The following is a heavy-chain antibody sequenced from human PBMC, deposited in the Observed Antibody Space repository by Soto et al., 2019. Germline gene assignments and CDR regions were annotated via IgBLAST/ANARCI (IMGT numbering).Heavy chain of an antibody. Sequence: EVQLVESGGGLVQPGRSLRLSCAASGFTFDDYAMHWVRQAPGKGLEWVSGISWNSGSIGYADSVKGRFTISRDNAKNSLYLKMNSVRAEDTALYYCAKGGHTGGGGCDYWGQGTLVTVSS. D-gene: IGHD3-10*01. CDR2: ISWNSGSI. V-gene: IGHV3-9*01. CDR3: AKGGHTGGGGCDY. J-gene: IGHJ4*02. CDR1: GFTFDDYA.